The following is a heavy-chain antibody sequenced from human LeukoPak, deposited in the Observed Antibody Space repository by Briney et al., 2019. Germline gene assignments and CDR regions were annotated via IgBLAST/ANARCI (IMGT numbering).Heavy chain of an antibody. CDR3: ERGKVGANYYYYYMDV. CDR1: GYTFASFD. CDR2: MNPNSGNT. J-gene: IGHJ6*03. D-gene: IGHD1-26*01. V-gene: IGHV1-8*01. Sequence: ASVKVSCTASGYTFASFDINWVRQATGQGLEWMGWMNPNSGNTAYPQKFQGRVTMTRNTSRSTAYMELSSLRSEDTAVYYCERGKVGANYYYYYMDVWGKGTTVTISS.